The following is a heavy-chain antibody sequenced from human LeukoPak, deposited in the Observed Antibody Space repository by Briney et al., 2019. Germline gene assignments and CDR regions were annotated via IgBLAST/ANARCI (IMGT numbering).Heavy chain of an antibody. D-gene: IGHD1-7*01. J-gene: IGHJ3*02. CDR1: GGSISGYY. V-gene: IGHV4-59*12. CDR2: VSYSGST. CDR3: ARLITGTTTAFDI. Sequence: SETLSLTCTVSGGSISGYYWSWIRQPPGKGLEWIGYVSYSGSTNYNPSLKSRLTMSVDTSKNQFSLKLSSVTAADTAVYYCARLITGTTTAFDIWGQGTMVTVSS.